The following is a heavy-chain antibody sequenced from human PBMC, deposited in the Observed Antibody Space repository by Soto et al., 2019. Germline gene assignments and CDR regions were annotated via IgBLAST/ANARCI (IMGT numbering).Heavy chain of an antibody. CDR2: ISSSGST. Sequence: QLQLQESGPGLVKPSETLSLTCTVSGGSISSSNYYWTWIRQPPGKELEWIGSISSSGSTFYNPSLNSLGTVSVDKPENQFSLKLSSVTAADAAVYYCTRRYSYGSGKYGVDLWGQGTTVTVSS. CDR1: GGSISSSNYY. J-gene: IGHJ6*02. CDR3: TRRYSYGSGKYGVDL. V-gene: IGHV4-39*01. D-gene: IGHD3-10*01.